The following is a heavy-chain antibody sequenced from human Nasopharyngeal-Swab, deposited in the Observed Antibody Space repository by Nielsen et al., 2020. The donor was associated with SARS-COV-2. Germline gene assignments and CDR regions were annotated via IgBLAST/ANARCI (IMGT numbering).Heavy chain of an antibody. V-gene: IGHV3-33*03. CDR1: GFTFSTFG. J-gene: IGHJ6*02. CDR2: IWYDGSNK. CDR3: AKGGRILSMDV. Sequence: GESLKISCAASGFTFSTFGMHWVRQAPGKGLEWVAVIWYDGSNKYYADSVKGRFTISRDNSKNTLYLQMNSLRAEDTAVYYCAKGGRILSMDVWGQGTTVTVSS.